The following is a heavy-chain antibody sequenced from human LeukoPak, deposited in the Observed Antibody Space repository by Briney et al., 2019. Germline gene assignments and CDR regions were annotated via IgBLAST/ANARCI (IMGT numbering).Heavy chain of an antibody. V-gene: IGHV1-18*01. CDR2: ISAYNGNT. J-gene: IGHJ4*02. Sequence: ASVKVSCKASGYSFTNYGISWVRQAPGQGLEWMGWISAYNGNTHYAQKLQGRVTMTTDTSTSTAYMELSSLRSDDTAVYYCARDARYCSAGSCYSWDRAFFDREDCWGQGTLVTVSS. CDR3: ARDARYCSAGSCYSWDRAFFDREDC. D-gene: IGHD2-15*01. CDR1: GYSFTNYG.